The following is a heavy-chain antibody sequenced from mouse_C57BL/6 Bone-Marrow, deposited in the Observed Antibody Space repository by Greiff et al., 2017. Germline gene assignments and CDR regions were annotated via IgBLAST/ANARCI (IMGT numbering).Heavy chain of an antibody. Sequence: VHVKQSGPELVKPGASVKMSCKASGYTFTDYNMHWVKQSHGKSLEWIGYINPNNGGTSYNQKFKGKATLTVNKSSSTAYMELRSLTSEDSAVYYCAREDITTVVATPFAYWGQGTLVTVSA. CDR2: INPNNGGT. D-gene: IGHD1-1*01. CDR3: AREDITTVVATPFAY. V-gene: IGHV1-22*01. CDR1: GYTFTDYN. J-gene: IGHJ3*01.